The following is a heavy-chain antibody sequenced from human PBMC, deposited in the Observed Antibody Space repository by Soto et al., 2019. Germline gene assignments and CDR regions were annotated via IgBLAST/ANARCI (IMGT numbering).Heavy chain of an antibody. CDR2: IRSKANSYAT. D-gene: IGHD6-13*01. CDR3: TRLLRIAAAGNDYYYYGMDV. CDR1: GFTFSGSA. J-gene: IGHJ6*02. V-gene: IGHV3-73*02. Sequence: EVPLVESGGGLVQPGGSLKLSCAASGFTFSGSAMHWVRQASGKGLEWVGRIRSKANSYATAYAASVKGRFTISRDDSKNTAYLQMNSLKTEDTAVYYCTRLLRIAAAGNDYYYYGMDVWGQGTTVTVSS.